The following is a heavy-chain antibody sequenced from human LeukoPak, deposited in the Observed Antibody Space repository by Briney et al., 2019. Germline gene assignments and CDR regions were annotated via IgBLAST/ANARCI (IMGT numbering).Heavy chain of an antibody. V-gene: IGHV3-48*04. Sequence: PGGPLILSGAAPGFASSIYSMNWVRQAPGKGREGVSYISSSSSTIYYADSVKGRFTIFRDNAKNSLYLQMISLRAEDTAVYFCARDRYGDYAIDSWGQGTLVTVSS. CDR3: ARDRYGDYAIDS. D-gene: IGHD4-17*01. CDR2: ISSSSSTI. CDR1: GFASSIYS. J-gene: IGHJ4*02.